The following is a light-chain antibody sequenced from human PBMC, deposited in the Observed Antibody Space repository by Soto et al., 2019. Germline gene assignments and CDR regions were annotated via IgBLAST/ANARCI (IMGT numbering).Light chain of an antibody. V-gene: IGKV1-5*03. CDR2: KAS. CDR1: QSISNW. CDR3: QQYNSYSA. Sequence: DIQMTQSPSSLSASVGDRVTITCRASQSISNWLAWYQQKPGKAPKLLIYKASSLQSGVPSRFSGSGSGTEFTLTSSGLQPDDFATYYCQQYNSYSAFGQGTKVEIK. J-gene: IGKJ1*01.